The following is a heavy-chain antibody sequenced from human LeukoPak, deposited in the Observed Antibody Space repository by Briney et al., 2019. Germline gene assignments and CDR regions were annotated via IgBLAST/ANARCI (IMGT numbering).Heavy chain of an antibody. CDR2: IRSKAYGGTT. CDR1: GFTFGDYA. J-gene: IGHJ6*03. CDR3: TREGGVIQLKPYYYYMDV. D-gene: IGHD5-18*01. V-gene: IGHV3-49*03. Sequence: GGSLRLSCTASGFTFGDYAMSWFRQAPGKGLEWVGFIRSKAYGGTTEYAASVKGRFTISRDDSKSIAYLQMNSLKTEDTAVYYCTREGGVIQLKPYYYYMDVWGKGTTVTVSS.